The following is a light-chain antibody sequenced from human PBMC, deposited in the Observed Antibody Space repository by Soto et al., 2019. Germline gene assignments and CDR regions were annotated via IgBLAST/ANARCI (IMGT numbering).Light chain of an antibody. CDR3: QQYGSSPPIT. V-gene: IGKV3-20*01. J-gene: IGKJ5*01. Sequence: EIVLTQSPGTLSLSPGERATLSCRASQSVSSSYLAWYQQKPGQAPRLLIYGASSSATGIPDRFSGNGSGTDFTLTISRLEPDDFAVYYCQQYGSSPPITFGQGTQLEIK. CDR2: GAS. CDR1: QSVSSSY.